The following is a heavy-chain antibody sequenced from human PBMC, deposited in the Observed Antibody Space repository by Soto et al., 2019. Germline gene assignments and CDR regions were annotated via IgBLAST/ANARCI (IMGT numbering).Heavy chain of an antibody. D-gene: IGHD3-10*01. CDR2: IIPIFGTA. CDR1: GGTFSSYA. V-gene: IGHV1-69*06. Sequence: SVKVSCKASGGTFSSYAISWVRQAPGQGLEWMGGIIPIFGTANYAQKFQGRVTITADKSTSTAYMELSSLRSEDTAVYYCAGGPVSAIMVRVGGLLDPWGQGTLVTVSS. J-gene: IGHJ5*02. CDR3: AGGPVSAIMVRVGGLLDP.